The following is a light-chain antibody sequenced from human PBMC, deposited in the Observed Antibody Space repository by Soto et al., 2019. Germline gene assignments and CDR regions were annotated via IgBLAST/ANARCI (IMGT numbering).Light chain of an antibody. CDR2: GAS. J-gene: IGKJ4*01. Sequence: IVMTQSPATLSVSPGERATLSCRASQSVSSNLAWYQQKPGQAPRLLIYGASTRATGIPARFSGSGSGTEFTLTISSLQSEDFAVYYCQQYNNWPRALTFGGGTKVDI. CDR1: QSVSSN. CDR3: QQYNNWPRALT. V-gene: IGKV3-15*01.